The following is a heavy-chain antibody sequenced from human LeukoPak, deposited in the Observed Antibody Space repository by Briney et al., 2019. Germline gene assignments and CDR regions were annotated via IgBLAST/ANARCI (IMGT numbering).Heavy chain of an antibody. Sequence: GRSLRLSCAASGFTFNDYAMHWVRQAPGKGLEWVSGISWNSGSIGYADSVKGRFTISRDNAKNSLYLQMNSLKTEDMALYYCAKDLLPSAYGAFDIWGQGRMVTVSS. J-gene: IGHJ3*02. CDR2: ISWNSGSI. CDR1: GFTFNDYA. CDR3: AKDLLPSAYGAFDI. D-gene: IGHD2-2*01. V-gene: IGHV3-9*03.